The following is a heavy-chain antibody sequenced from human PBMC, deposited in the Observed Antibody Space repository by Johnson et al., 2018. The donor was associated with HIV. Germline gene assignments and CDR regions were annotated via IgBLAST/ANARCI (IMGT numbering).Heavy chain of an antibody. V-gene: IGHV3-20*04. D-gene: IGHD3-22*01. Sequence: VQLVESGGGLVKPGGSLRLSCAASGFTFSDYYMSWIRQAPGKGLEWVSGINWNGDNTGYADSLKGRCTISRDNAKNSLYLQMNSLEAEDTAWYYCARFLGYYDSNGYYFGDGFDVWGRGTIVTVSS. CDR3: ARFLGYYDSNGYYFGDGFDV. CDR1: GFTFSDYY. J-gene: IGHJ3*01. CDR2: INWNGDNT.